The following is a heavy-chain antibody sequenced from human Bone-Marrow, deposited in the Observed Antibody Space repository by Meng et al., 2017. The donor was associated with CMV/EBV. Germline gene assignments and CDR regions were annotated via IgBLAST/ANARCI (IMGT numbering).Heavy chain of an antibody. Sequence: ASVKVSCKASGYTFTSYGISWVRQAPGQGLEWMGWINPNSGGTNYAQKFQGRVTMTRDTSISTAYMELSRLRSDDTAVYYCAREPRLDFITIFGVVNTGPAPTGYGMDVWGQGTTVTVSS. D-gene: IGHD3-3*01. J-gene: IGHJ6*02. CDR1: GYTFTSYG. V-gene: IGHV1-2*02. CDR3: AREPRLDFITIFGVVNTGPAPTGYGMDV. CDR2: INPNSGGT.